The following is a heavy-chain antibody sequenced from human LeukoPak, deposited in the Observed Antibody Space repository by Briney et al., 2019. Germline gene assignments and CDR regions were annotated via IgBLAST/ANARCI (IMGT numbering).Heavy chain of an antibody. CDR3: AGGLGYCSSTSCYFFYYGMDV. Sequence: PGGSLRLSCAASGFTFSSYAMSWVRKAPGKGLEWVSAISGSGGSTYYADSVKGRFTISRDNSKNTLYLQMNSLRAEDTAVYYCAGGLGYCSSTSCYFFYYGMDVWGQGTTVTVSS. CDR2: ISGSGGST. CDR1: GFTFSSYA. J-gene: IGHJ6*02. V-gene: IGHV3-23*01. D-gene: IGHD2-2*01.